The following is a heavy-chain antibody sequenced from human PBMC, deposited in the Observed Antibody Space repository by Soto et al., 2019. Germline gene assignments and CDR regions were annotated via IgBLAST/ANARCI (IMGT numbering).Heavy chain of an antibody. J-gene: IGHJ4*02. Sequence: QVQLVESGGGVVQPGRSLRLSCAASGFTFSSYGMHWVRKAPGKGLEWVAVISYDGSNKYYADSVKGRFTISRDNSKNTLYLQMNSLRAEDTAVYYCAKDPSSGYSSPFDYWGQGTLVTVSS. V-gene: IGHV3-30*18. CDR1: GFTFSSYG. CDR2: ISYDGSNK. D-gene: IGHD6-13*01. CDR3: AKDPSSGYSSPFDY.